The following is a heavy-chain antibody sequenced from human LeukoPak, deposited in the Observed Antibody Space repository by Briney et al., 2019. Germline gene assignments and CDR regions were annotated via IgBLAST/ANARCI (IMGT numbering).Heavy chain of an antibody. CDR3: VRGWAYFDF. D-gene: IGHD3-16*01. CDR2: IYYSGST. Sequence: SETLSLTCTVSSGSISSYYWSWIRQPPGKGLEWIGYIYYSGSTNSNTSLNSRVTISLDTSKNQFSLKLSSVTAADTAMYYCVRGWAYFDFWGQGTLVTVSS. J-gene: IGHJ4*02. V-gene: IGHV4-59*01. CDR1: SGSISSYY.